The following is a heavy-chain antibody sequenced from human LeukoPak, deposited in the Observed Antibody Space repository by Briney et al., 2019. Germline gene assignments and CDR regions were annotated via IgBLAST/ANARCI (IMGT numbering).Heavy chain of an antibody. Sequence: SETLSLTCAVSGGSISSGGYSWSWIRQPPGKGLEWIGYIYHSGSTYYNPPLKSRVTISVDRSKNQFSLKLSSVTAADTAVYYCASRRSDEYYFDYWGQGTLVTVSS. D-gene: IGHD3-16*01. CDR2: IYHSGST. V-gene: IGHV4-30-2*01. CDR1: GGSISSGGYS. CDR3: ASRRSDEYYFDY. J-gene: IGHJ4*02.